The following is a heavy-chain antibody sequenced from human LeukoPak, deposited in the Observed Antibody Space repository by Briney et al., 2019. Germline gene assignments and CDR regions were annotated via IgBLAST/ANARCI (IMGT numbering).Heavy chain of an antibody. V-gene: IGHV3-7*01. Sequence: GGSLRLSCAASGFTFSNSWMTWVRQAPGKGLQWVANINQDGSEKYFVDSVKGRFTISRDSAKNSLYLHMNSLRAEDTAVYYCARNPGVTAGRGYYYYLDVWGKGTTVTVSS. J-gene: IGHJ6*03. D-gene: IGHD2-2*01. CDR1: GFTFSNSW. CDR3: ARNPGVTAGRGYYYYLDV. CDR2: INQDGSEK.